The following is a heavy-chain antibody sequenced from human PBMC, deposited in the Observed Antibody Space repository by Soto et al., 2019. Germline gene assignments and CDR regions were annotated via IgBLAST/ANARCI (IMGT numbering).Heavy chain of an antibody. CDR1: GFTVSSNY. V-gene: IGHV3-53*01. CDR2: IYSGGST. CDR3: ARDRIAAAGTGYYYHGMDV. D-gene: IGHD6-13*01. J-gene: IGHJ6*02. Sequence: GGSLRLSCAASGFTVSSNYMSWVRQAPGKGLEWVSVIYSGGSTYYADSVKGRFTISRDNSKNTLYLQMNSLRAEDTAVYYCARDRIAAAGTGYYYHGMDVWGQGTTVTVSS.